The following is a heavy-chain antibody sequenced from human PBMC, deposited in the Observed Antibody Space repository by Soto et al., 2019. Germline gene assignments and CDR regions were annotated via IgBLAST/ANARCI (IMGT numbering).Heavy chain of an antibody. CDR1: GYTFTSYA. Sequence: GASVQVSCKASGYTFTSYAMHWVRQAPGQRLEWMGWINVGNGNTKYSQKFQGRVTITRDTSASKAYMELSSLRFEDTAFYYCARKGHITIFGVVTPEDYYYYGMDVWGQGTTVTVSS. CDR3: ARKGHITIFGVVTPEDYYYYGMDV. D-gene: IGHD3-3*01. J-gene: IGHJ6*02. CDR2: INVGNGNT. V-gene: IGHV1-3*01.